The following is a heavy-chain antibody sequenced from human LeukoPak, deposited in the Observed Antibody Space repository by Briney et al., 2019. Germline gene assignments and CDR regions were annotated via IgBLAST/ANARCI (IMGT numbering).Heavy chain of an antibody. V-gene: IGHV3-20*04. J-gene: IGHJ2*01. CDR3: TREIRDWYFDL. CDR1: GFTFDDYG. D-gene: IGHD3-10*01. CDR2: INWNGGST. Sequence: GGSLRLSCAASGFTFDDYGMSWVRQAPGKGLEWVSGINWNGGSTGYADSVKGRFTISRDNSKNTLYLQMNSLRAEDNAVYYFTREIRDWYFDLWGRGTLVTVSS.